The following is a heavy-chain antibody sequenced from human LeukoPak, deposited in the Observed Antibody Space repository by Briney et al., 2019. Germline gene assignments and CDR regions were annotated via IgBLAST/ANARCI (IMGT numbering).Heavy chain of an antibody. D-gene: IGHD3-22*01. V-gene: IGHV4-4*09. CDR2: IYTSGST. CDR3: ARDSSGYGSYYYYGMDV. Sequence: SETLSLTCTVSGGSISSYYWSWIRQPPGKGLGWIGYIYTSGSTNYNPSLKSRVTISVDTSKNQFSLKLSSVTAADTAVYYCARDSSGYGSYYYYGMDVWGQGTTVTVSS. J-gene: IGHJ6*02. CDR1: GGSISSYY.